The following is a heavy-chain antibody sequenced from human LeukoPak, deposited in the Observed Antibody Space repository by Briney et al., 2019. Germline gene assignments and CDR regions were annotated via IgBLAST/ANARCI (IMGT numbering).Heavy chain of an antibody. CDR3: ARHLEYTTSSGAFDI. V-gene: IGHV5-51*01. Sequence: RAGESVKISCKGSGYTFTSYWIAWVRQMPGKGLEWMGFIYPGDSDTRYSPSFQGQVTISDDKSLTTACLQWSSLKASGTAMYYCARHLEYTTSSGAFDIWGQGTMVTVSS. D-gene: IGHD6-6*01. CDR1: GYTFTSYW. J-gene: IGHJ3*02. CDR2: IYPGDSDT.